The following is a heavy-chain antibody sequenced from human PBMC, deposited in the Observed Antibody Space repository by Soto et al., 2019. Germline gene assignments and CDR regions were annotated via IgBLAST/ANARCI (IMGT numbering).Heavy chain of an antibody. D-gene: IGHD3-3*01. Sequence: SETLSLTCTVSGGSISSYYWSWIRQPPGKGLEWIGYIYYSGSTNYNPSLKSRVTISVDTSKNQFSLKLSSVTAADTAVYYCARAPPGGYDFWSGYLGSPDGMDVWGQGTTVTVSS. CDR3: ARAPPGGYDFWSGYLGSPDGMDV. V-gene: IGHV4-59*01. CDR2: IYYSGST. J-gene: IGHJ6*02. CDR1: GGSISSYY.